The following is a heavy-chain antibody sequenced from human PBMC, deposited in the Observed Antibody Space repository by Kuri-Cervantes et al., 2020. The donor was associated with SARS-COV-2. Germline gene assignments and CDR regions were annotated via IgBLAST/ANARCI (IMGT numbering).Heavy chain of an antibody. V-gene: IGHV3-30*18. Sequence: GESLKISCAASGFTLSSYGMHWVRQAPGKGLEWVAVISYDGSNKYYADSVKGRFTISRDNSKNTLYLQMNSLRAEDTAVYYCAKEERTAFDYWGQGTLVTVSS. CDR3: AKEERTAFDY. J-gene: IGHJ4*02. CDR1: GFTLSSYG. CDR2: ISYDGSNK.